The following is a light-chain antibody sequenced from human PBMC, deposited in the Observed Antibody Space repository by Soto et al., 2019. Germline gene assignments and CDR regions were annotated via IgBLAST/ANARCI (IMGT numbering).Light chain of an antibody. CDR2: EVI. V-gene: IGLV2-8*01. J-gene: IGLJ1*01. CDR3: SSYAGSNIYYV. Sequence: QSALTQPPSASGSPGQSVTISCTGTSSDVGDYNYVSWYQQHPGKAPTLLIYEVIKRPSGVPDRFSGSKSGNTASLTVSGLQAEDEADDYCSSYAGSNIYYVFGTGTKLTV. CDR1: SSDVGDYNY.